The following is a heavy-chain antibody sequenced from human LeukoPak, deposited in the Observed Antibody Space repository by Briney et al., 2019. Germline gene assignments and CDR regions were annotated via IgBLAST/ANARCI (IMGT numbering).Heavy chain of an antibody. V-gene: IGHV4-61*02. CDR3: AREGIYSGYVDY. CDR1: GGSISSGGYY. J-gene: IGHJ4*02. D-gene: IGHD5-12*01. Sequence: SETLSLTCTVSGGSISSGGYYWSWIRQPAGKGLEWIGPIYTSGSTNYNPSLKSRVTMSVDTSKNQFSLKLSSVTAADTAVYYCAREGIYSGYVDYWGQGTLVTVSS. CDR2: IYTSGST.